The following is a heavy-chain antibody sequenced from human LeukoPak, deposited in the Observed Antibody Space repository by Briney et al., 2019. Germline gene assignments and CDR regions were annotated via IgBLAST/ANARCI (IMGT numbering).Heavy chain of an antibody. Sequence: GASMTVSCTVSGYTLTELSMHWVRQAPGKGLEWMGGFDPEDGETIYAQKFQGRVTMTEDTSTDTAYMELSSLRSEDTAVYYCATGDYGFDYWGQGTLVTVSS. V-gene: IGHV1-24*01. D-gene: IGHD4-17*01. CDR2: FDPEDGET. J-gene: IGHJ4*02. CDR3: ATGDYGFDY. CDR1: GYTLTELS.